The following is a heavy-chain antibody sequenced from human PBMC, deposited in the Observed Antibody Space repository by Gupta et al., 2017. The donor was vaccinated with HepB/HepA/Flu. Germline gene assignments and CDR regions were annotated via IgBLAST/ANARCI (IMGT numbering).Heavy chain of an antibody. J-gene: IGHJ4*02. CDR2: ISYHGSHK. CDR3: ATELAPQLDIVFDY. Sequence: QVQLVEFGGGVVQPGRSLKLSCAASGFTSSNYGMHWVRQAPGTGLEWVAFISYHGSHKHYADSVKGRFTISRDNSKNTLYLQMTSLRTEDTAVYYCATELAPQLDIVFDYWGQGTLVTVSS. CDR1: GFTSSNYG. D-gene: IGHD6-6*01. V-gene: IGHV3-30*03.